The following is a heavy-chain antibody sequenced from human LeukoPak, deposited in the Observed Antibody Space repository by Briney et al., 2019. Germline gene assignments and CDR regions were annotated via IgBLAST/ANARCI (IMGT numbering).Heavy chain of an antibody. CDR3: AREHHNDFVFDY. CDR2: IIPIFGTA. D-gene: IGHD2-21*02. CDR1: GGTFSSYA. J-gene: IGHJ4*02. Sequence: SVKVSCKASGGTFSSYAISWVRQAPGQGLEWMGGIIPIFGTANYAQKFQGRVTITTDESTSTAYMELSSLRSEDTAVYYCAREHHNDFVFDYWGQGTLVTVSS. V-gene: IGHV1-69*05.